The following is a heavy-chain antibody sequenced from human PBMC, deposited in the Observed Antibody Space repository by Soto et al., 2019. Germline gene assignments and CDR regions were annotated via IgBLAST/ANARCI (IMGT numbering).Heavy chain of an antibody. V-gene: IGHV1-69*13. CDR2: IIPTFGTA. Sequence: SVKVSCKASGGTFSSYAISWVRQAPGQGLEWMGGIIPTFGTANYAQKFQGRVTITADESTSTAYMELSSLRSEDTAVYYCARNTVITFGGVIVNNYYYGMDVWGQGTTVTVSS. CDR1: GGTFSSYA. CDR3: ARNTVITFGGVIVNNYYYGMDV. D-gene: IGHD3-16*02. J-gene: IGHJ6*02.